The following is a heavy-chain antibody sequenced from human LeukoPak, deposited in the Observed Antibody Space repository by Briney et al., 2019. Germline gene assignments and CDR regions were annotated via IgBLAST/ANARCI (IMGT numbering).Heavy chain of an antibody. CDR1: GFTFDDYT. V-gene: IGHV3-23*01. D-gene: IGHD3-22*01. CDR2: ISGSGGST. Sequence: GGSLRLSCAASGFTFDDYTMHWVRQAPGKGLEWVSAISGSGGSTYYADSVKGRFTISRDNSKNTLYMQMNSLRAEDTAVYYCAKGSSSGYYSRNWYFDLWGRGTLVTVSS. CDR3: AKGSSSGYYSRNWYFDL. J-gene: IGHJ2*01.